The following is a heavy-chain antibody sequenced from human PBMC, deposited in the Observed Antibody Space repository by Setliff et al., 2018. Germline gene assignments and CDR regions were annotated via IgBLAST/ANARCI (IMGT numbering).Heavy chain of an antibody. CDR1: GLSYINDW. D-gene: IGHD3-3*01. CDR2: INPHASEK. Sequence: PGGSLRLSCTASGLSYINDWVSWVRQAPGKGLEWLASINPHASEKYYVDSVKGRFTISRDNAKNSLSLQMNSLRTEDTAVYYCVRDDHGQGKRFHYWGQGTLVTVSS. V-gene: IGHV3-7*01. J-gene: IGHJ4*02. CDR3: VRDDHGQGKRFHY.